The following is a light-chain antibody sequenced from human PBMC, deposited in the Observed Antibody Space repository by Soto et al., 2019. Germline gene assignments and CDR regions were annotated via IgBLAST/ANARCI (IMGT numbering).Light chain of an antibody. Sequence: EIVMTQSPATLSVSPGERATLSCRASQSVSSNLAWYQQKTAQAPRLLLYGASTRATGIPARFSGSGSGTEFTLTISSLQSEDVAVDYCQQYNNWPPWTFGLGTKVEIK. V-gene: IGKV3-15*01. J-gene: IGKJ1*01. CDR1: QSVSSN. CDR2: GAS. CDR3: QQYNNWPPWT.